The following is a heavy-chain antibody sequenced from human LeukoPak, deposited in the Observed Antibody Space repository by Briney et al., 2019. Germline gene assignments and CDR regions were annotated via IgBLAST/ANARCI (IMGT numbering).Heavy chain of an antibody. D-gene: IGHD3-10*01. Sequence: SETLSLTCAVCGGSFSGYYWSWIRQPPGKGLEWIGEINHSGSTNYNPSLKSRVTISVDTSKNQFSLKLSSVTAADTAVYYCARGRGWFGELRKRWFDPWGQGTLVTVCS. CDR3: ARGRGWFGELRKRWFDP. V-gene: IGHV4-34*01. CDR2: INHSGST. CDR1: GGSFSGYY. J-gene: IGHJ5*02.